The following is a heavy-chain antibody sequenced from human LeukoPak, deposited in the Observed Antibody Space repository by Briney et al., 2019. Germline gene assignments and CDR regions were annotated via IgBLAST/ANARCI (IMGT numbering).Heavy chain of an antibody. Sequence: GASVKVSCKASGYNFSAYYMHWVRQAAGQGREWMGIINPSGGSTSYAQKFQGRVTMTRDTSTSTVYMELSSLRSEDTAVYYCARDPWQQLVLVYWGQGTLLTVSS. D-gene: IGHD6-13*01. V-gene: IGHV1-46*01. J-gene: IGHJ4*02. CDR2: INPSGGST. CDR3: ARDPWQQLVLVY. CDR1: GYNFSAYY.